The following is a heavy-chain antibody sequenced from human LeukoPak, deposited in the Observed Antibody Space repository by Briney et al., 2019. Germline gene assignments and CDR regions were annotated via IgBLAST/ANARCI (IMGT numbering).Heavy chain of an antibody. CDR1: GGSFSGYY. J-gene: IGHJ6*02. CDR2: INYSGST. CDR3: ARRGPYQLPPYYYYGMDV. D-gene: IGHD2-2*01. Sequence: SETLSLTCAVYGGSFSGYYWSWIRQPPGKGLEWIGEINYSGSTNYNPSLKSRVTISVDTSKNQFSLKLSSVTAADTAVYYCARRGPYQLPPYYYYGMDVWGQGTTVTVSS. V-gene: IGHV4-34*01.